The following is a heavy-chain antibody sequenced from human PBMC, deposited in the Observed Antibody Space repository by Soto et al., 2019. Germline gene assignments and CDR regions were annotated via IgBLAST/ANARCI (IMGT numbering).Heavy chain of an antibody. CDR2: ISAYNGNT. CDR1: GYTFTSYG. CDR3: ARDSPFDYGGNRPRFDP. J-gene: IGHJ5*02. Sequence: ASGKVSCKASGYTFTSYGISWVRQAPGQGLEWMGWISAYNGNTNYAQKLQGRVTMTTDTSTSTAYMELRSLRSDDTAVYYCARDSPFDYGGNRPRFDPWGQGTLVTVSS. D-gene: IGHD4-17*01. V-gene: IGHV1-18*04.